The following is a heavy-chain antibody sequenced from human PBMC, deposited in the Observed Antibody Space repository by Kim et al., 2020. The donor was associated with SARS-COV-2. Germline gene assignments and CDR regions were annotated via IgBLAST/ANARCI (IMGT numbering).Heavy chain of an antibody. CDR1: GYSFTSYW. CDR3: ARRGGGGPPSPNPENYYYYGMDV. D-gene: IGHD2-15*01. Sequence: GESLKISCKGSGYSFTSYWISWVRQMPGKGLEWMGRIDPSDSYTNYSPSFQGHVTISADKSISTAYLQWSSLKASDTAMYYCARRGGGGPPSPNPENYYYYGMDVWGQGTTVTVSS. CDR2: IDPSDSYT. J-gene: IGHJ6*02. V-gene: IGHV5-10-1*01.